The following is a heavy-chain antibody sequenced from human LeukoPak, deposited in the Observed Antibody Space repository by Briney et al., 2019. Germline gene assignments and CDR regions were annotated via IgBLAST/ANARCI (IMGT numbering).Heavy chain of an antibody. CDR1: GFTFGDYA. D-gene: IGHD2-2*02. CDR3: TSSGYCSSTSCYSGALDYYYYMDV. CDR2: IRSKAYGGTT. V-gene: IGHV3-49*04. Sequence: PGGSLRLSCTASGFTFGDYAMSWVRQAPGKGLEWVGFIRSKAYGGTTEYAASVKGRFTISRDDSKSVAYLQMNSLKTEDTAVYYCTSSGYCSSTSCYSGALDYYYYMDVWGKGTTVTISS. J-gene: IGHJ6*03.